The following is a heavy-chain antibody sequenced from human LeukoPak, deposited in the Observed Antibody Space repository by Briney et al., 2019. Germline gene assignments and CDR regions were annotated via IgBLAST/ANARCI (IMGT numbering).Heavy chain of an antibody. CDR1: GYTFTSYG. Sequence: GASVKVSCKASGYTFTSYGISWVRQAPGQGLEWTGWISAYNGNTNYAQKLRGRVTMTTDTSTSTAYMELRSLRSDDTAVYYCARDFALWFGEAYYGMDVWGQGTTVTVSS. D-gene: IGHD3-10*01. J-gene: IGHJ6*02. V-gene: IGHV1-18*01. CDR2: ISAYNGNT. CDR3: ARDFALWFGEAYYGMDV.